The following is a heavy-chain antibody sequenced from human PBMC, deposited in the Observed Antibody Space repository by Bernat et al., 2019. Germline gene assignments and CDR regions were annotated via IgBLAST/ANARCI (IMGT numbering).Heavy chain of an antibody. CDR1: GFTFSSYA. Sequence: EVQLLESGGGLVQPGGSLRLSCAASGFTFSSYAMSWVRQAPGKGLEWVSAISGSGGSTYYADSVKGRFTISRDNSKNTLYLQMNSLRAEDTAVYYCAKVAVEATWGSDYDYYGMDVWGQGTTVTVSS. D-gene: IGHD1-26*01. CDR3: AKVAVEATWGSDYDYYGMDV. V-gene: IGHV3-23*01. CDR2: ISGSGGST. J-gene: IGHJ6*02.